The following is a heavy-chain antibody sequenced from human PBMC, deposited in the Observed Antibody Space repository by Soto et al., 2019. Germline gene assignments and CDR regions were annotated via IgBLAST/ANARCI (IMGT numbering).Heavy chain of an antibody. CDR1: GFTFSSDG. J-gene: IGHJ6*02. D-gene: IGHD6-13*01. V-gene: IGHV3-30*03. CDR2: ISYDGSNK. Sequence: QVQLVESGGGVVQPGRSLRLSCAASGFTFSSDGMHWVRQAPGKGLEWVAVISYDGSNKYYADSVKGRFTISRDNSKNTLYRQMNSLRAEDTAVYYCARRIAAAGYYYYYGMDVWGQGTTVTVSS. CDR3: ARRIAAAGYYYYYGMDV.